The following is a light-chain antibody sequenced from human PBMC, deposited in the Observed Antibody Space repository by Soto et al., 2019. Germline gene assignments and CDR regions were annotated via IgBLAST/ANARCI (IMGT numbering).Light chain of an antibody. V-gene: IGLV2-11*01. CDR3: GSYAGSYTYV. CDR2: DVS. J-gene: IGLJ1*01. Sequence: QSALTQPRSVSGSPGQSVTISCTGTSSDVGGYNYVSWYQQHPGKAPKLMIYDVSKRPSGVPDRFSGSKSGNTASLTISGLRAEDEADYYCGSYAGSYTYVFGTGTKVTVL. CDR1: SSDVGGYNY.